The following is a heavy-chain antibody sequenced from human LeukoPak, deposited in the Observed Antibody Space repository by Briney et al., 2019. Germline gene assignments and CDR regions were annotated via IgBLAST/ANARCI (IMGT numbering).Heavy chain of an antibody. J-gene: IGHJ4*02. CDR1: GGSISSYY. D-gene: IGHD3-22*01. V-gene: IGHV4-59*01. CDR2: IYYSGST. Sequence: SETLSLTCTVSGGSISSYYWSWIRQPPGKGLEWIGYIYYSGSTNYNPSPKSRVTISVDTSKNQFSLKLSSATAADTAVYYCAGLQLTYYDSSGYEKYFDYWGQGTLVTVSS. CDR3: AGLQLTYYDSSGYEKYFDY.